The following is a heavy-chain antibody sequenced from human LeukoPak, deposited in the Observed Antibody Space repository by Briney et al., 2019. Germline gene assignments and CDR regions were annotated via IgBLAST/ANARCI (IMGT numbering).Heavy chain of an antibody. CDR2: ISYDGSNK. D-gene: IGHD2-15*01. V-gene: IGHV3-30-3*01. J-gene: IGHJ4*02. Sequence: GGSLRLSCAASGFTFSSYAMHWVRQAPGKGLEWVAVISYDGSNKYYADSVKGRFTISRDNSKNTLYLQMNSLRAEDTAVYYCAKEVAKISNYDHWGQGTLVTVSS. CDR1: GFTFSSYA. CDR3: AKEVAKISNYDH.